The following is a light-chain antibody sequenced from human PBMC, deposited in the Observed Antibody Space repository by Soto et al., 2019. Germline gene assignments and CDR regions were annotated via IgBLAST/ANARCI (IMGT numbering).Light chain of an antibody. CDR3: GSITRSSTSV. CDR2: DVT. V-gene: IGLV2-14*01. J-gene: IGLJ1*01. CDR1: SSDVGGFEY. Sequence: QSALSQPASVSGSPGQSITISCTGTSSDVGGFEYVSWYQHQPGKAPKLIIYDVTNRPSGVSNRFSGSKSGNTASLTISGIQAEDEGDYYCGSITRSSTSVFGTWTKVTVL.